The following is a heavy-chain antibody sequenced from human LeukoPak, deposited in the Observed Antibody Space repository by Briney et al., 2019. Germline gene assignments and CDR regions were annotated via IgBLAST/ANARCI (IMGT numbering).Heavy chain of an antibody. J-gene: IGHJ4*02. V-gene: IGHV3-30-3*01. CDR3: ARGGDIVVVPAAPFDY. D-gene: IGHD2-2*01. CDR1: GFTFSSYA. CDR2: ISYDGSNK. Sequence: GGSLRLSCAASGFTFSSYAMHWVRQAPGKGLEWVAVISYDGSNKYYADSVKGRFTISRDNSKNTLYLQMNSLRAEDTAVYYCARGGDIVVVPAAPFDYWGQGTLVTVSS.